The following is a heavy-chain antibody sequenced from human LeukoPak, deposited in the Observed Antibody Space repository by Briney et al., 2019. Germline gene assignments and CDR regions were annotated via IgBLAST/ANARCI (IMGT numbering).Heavy chain of an antibody. J-gene: IGHJ4*02. CDR1: GFTFSSYG. CDR2: IRYDGSNK. CDR3: ASGDYYDSSGYKLPADY. D-gene: IGHD3-22*01. Sequence: GGSLRLSCAASGFTFSSYGMHWVRQAPGKGLEWVAFIRYDGSNKYYADSVKGRFTISRDNSKNTLYLQMNSLRAEDTAVYYCASGDYYDSSGYKLPADYWGQGTLVTVSS. V-gene: IGHV3-30*02.